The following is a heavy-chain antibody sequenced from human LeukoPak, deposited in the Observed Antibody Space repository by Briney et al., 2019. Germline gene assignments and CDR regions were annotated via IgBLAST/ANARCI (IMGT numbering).Heavy chain of an antibody. D-gene: IGHD2-2*01. V-gene: IGHV4-4*07. CDR3: ARDKGVDIVVVPAAKTNWFDP. CDR2: IYTSGST. J-gene: IGHJ5*02. CDR1: GGSISSYY. Sequence: SETLSLTCTVSGGSISSYYWSWIRQPAGKGLEWIGRIYTSGSTNYNPSLKSRVTMSVDTSKNQFSLKLSSVTAADTAVYYCARDKGVDIVVVPAAKTNWFDPWGQGTLVTVSS.